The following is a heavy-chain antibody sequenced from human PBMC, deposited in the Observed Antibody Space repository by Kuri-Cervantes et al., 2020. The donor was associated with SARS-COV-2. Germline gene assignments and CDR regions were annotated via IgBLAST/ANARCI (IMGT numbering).Heavy chain of an antibody. CDR3: ARGEYCSRTSCYYYYYMDV. J-gene: IGHJ6*03. Sequence: GGSLRLSCAASGFTFSGYGMHWVRQAPGKGLEWVAFIRYDGSNKYYADSVKGRFTISRDNAKNTLYLQMNSLRAEDTAVYYCARGEYCSRTSCYYYYYMDVWGKGTTVTVSS. D-gene: IGHD2-2*01. CDR2: IRYDGSNK. CDR1: GFTFSGYG. V-gene: IGHV3-30*02.